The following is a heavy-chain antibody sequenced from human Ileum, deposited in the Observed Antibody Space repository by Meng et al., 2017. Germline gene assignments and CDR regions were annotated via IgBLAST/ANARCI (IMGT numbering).Heavy chain of an antibody. J-gene: IGHJ4*02. CDR2: IKADGSEI. V-gene: IGHV3-7*01. CDR1: GFTFSNYW. CDR3: ARDPASRVPIDS. D-gene: IGHD2-2*01. Sequence: GGSLRLSCVVSGFTFSNYWMSWVRQAPGKGPEWVAHIKADGSEIYYADSVKGRFTISRDNAKNSLYMQMNSLRADDTAMYYCARDPASRVPIDSWGQGNLVTVSS.